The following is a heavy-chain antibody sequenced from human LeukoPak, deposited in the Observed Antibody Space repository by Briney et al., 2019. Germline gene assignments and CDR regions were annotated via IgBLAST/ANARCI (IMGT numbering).Heavy chain of an antibody. CDR1: GGSISSGFHY. CDR2: IYTSGST. CDR3: ARTTIAVAGTSDYFDY. Sequence: SETLSLTCTVSGGSISSGFHYWSWIRQPAGKGLXXXGHIYTSGSTNYNPSLKSRLTISVDTSKNQFSLKLSSVTAADTAVYYCARTTIAVAGTSDYFDYWSQGTLVTVSS. V-gene: IGHV4-61*09. J-gene: IGHJ4*02. D-gene: IGHD6-19*01.